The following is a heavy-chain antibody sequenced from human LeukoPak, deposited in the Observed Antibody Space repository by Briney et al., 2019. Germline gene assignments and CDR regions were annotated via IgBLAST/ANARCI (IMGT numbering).Heavy chain of an antibody. CDR2: INHSGST. Sequence: SETLSLTCAVYGGSFSGYYWSWIRQPPGKGLEWIGEINHSGSTNYNPSLKSRVTISVDTSKNQFSLKLSSVTAADTAVYYCARDKLRFFTSLNWFAPWAQGTLVTFSS. CDR3: ARDKLRFFTSLNWFAP. CDR1: GGSFSGYY. V-gene: IGHV4-34*01. J-gene: IGHJ5*02. D-gene: IGHD3-3*01.